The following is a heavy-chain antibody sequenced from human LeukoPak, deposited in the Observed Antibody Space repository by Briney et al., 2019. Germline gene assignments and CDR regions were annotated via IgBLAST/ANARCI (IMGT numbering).Heavy chain of an antibody. CDR1: GGSISSYY. J-gene: IGHJ6*03. CDR3: ARDQGQGYYYYYMDV. CDR2: IYYSGST. Sequence: PSETLSLTCTVSGGSISSYYWSWIRQPPGKGLEWIGYIYYSGSTNYNPSLKSRVTISVDTSKNQFSLKLSSVTAADTAVYYCARDQGQGYYYYYMDVWAKGPRSPSP. V-gene: IGHV4-59*12.